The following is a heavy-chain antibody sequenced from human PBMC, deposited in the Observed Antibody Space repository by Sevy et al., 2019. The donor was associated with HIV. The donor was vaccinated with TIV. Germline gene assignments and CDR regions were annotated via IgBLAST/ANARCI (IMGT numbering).Heavy chain of an antibody. V-gene: IGHV3-48*03. J-gene: IGHJ5*02. CDR1: GFTFSSYE. D-gene: IGHD3-22*01. CDR2: ISSSGNTI. CDR3: ARVDANYDKGFDP. Sequence: GGSLRLSCEASGFTFSSYEMNWVRQAPGKGLEWVSYISSSGNTIKYADSVKGRFTISRDNAKNSVSKQMNSLRAEDTAVYYCARVDANYDKGFDPWGQGTLVTVSS.